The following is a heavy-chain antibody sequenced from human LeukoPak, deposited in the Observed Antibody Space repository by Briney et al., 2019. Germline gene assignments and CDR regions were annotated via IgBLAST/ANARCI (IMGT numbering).Heavy chain of an antibody. Sequence: PSETLSLTCAVYGGSFSDYYMSWIRQAPGKGLEWVSYISSSGSTIYYADSVKGRFTISRDNAKNSLYLQMNSLRAEDTAVYYCARDVAVAGTGGFDYWGQGTLVTVSS. CDR2: ISSSGSTI. J-gene: IGHJ4*02. CDR3: ARDVAVAGTGGFDY. CDR1: GGSFSDYY. D-gene: IGHD6-19*01. V-gene: IGHV3-11*04.